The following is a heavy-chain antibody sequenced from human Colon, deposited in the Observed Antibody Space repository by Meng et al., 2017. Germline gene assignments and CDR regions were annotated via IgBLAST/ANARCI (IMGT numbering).Heavy chain of an antibody. CDR2: VYTSGYT. CDR1: GDSISNSY. CDR3: ARDVTTYYFDY. D-gene: IGHD1-14*01. J-gene: IGHJ4*02. Sequence: QVQLQESGPGLVKPSETLSLTCTVSGDSISNSYWSWIRQPAGKGLEWIGRVYTSGYTNYNPSLGGRVTMSLDTSKNQFSLKLTSATAADTAMYHCARDVTTYYFDYWGQGTLVTVSS. V-gene: IGHV4-4*07.